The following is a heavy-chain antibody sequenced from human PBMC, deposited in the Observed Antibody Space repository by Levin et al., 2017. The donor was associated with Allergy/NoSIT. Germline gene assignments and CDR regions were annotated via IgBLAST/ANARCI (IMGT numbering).Heavy chain of an antibody. J-gene: IGHJ4*02. CDR1: GFTFSSYG. D-gene: IGHD6-6*01. V-gene: IGHV3-30*18. Sequence: PGGSLRLSCAASGFTFSSYGMHWVRQAPGKGLEWVAVISYDGSNKYYADSVKGRFTISRDNSKNTLYLQMNSLRAEDTAVYYCAKEGDSSSSVDYWGQGTLVTVSS. CDR3: AKEGDSSSSVDY. CDR2: ISYDGSNK.